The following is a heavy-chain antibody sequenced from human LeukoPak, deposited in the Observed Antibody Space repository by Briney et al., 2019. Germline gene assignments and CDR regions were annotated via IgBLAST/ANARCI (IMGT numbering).Heavy chain of an antibody. CDR3: AGGNSVSFDY. CDR1: GFTFSSYS. Sequence: PGGSLRLSCAASGFTFSSYSINWVRQAPGKGLEWVSSIISSGTSKYYADSVKGRFTISRDNTKNSVYLQMNSLRAEDTAVYYCAGGNSVSFDYWGQGTLVTVSS. V-gene: IGHV3-21*01. J-gene: IGHJ4*02. CDR2: IISSGTSK. D-gene: IGHD3-10*01.